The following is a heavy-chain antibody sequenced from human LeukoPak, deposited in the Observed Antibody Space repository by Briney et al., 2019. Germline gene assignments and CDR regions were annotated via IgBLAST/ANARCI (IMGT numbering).Heavy chain of an antibody. D-gene: IGHD3-3*01. CDR3: ARDDAVFGVDNIPYLAN. Sequence: ASVKVSCKASGYTFTRYGISWVRQAPGQGLEWMAWISGYNDNIKYAQKFQGRVTMTTDTSTSTAYMELRSLRSDDTAVYYCARDDAVFGVDNIPYLANWGQGTLVTVSS. CDR1: GYTFTRYG. CDR2: ISGYNDNI. V-gene: IGHV1-18*01. J-gene: IGHJ4*02.